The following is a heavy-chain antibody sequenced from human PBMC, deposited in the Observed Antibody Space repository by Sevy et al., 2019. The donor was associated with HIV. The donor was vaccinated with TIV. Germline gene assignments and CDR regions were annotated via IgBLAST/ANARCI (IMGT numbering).Heavy chain of an antibody. J-gene: IGHJ4*02. CDR2: IDGDGSAT. CDR1: GFTFNRYW. V-gene: IGHV3-74*01. CDR3: ARIATGHTFGLPDF. Sequence: GGSLRPSCAASGFTFNRYWMHWVRQAPGKGPVWLARIDGDGSATTYTDSVKGRFTISRDNAQDTLYLQMNSLRTEDTAIYYCARIATGHTFGLPDFWGQGTLVTVSS. D-gene: IGHD1-1*01.